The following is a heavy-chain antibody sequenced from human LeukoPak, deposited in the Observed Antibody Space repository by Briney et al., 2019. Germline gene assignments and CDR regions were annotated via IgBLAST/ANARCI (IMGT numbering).Heavy chain of an antibody. J-gene: IGHJ4*02. Sequence: GGPLRLSCAASGFTFSSYAMHWLRQAPGKGLEWVAVISYDGSNKYYADSVKGRFTISRDNSKNTLYLQMNSLRAEDTAVYYCAREYYDILTGSYYFDYWGQGTLVTVSS. V-gene: IGHV3-30*04. CDR3: AREYYDILTGSYYFDY. D-gene: IGHD3-9*01. CDR2: ISYDGSNK. CDR1: GFTFSSYA.